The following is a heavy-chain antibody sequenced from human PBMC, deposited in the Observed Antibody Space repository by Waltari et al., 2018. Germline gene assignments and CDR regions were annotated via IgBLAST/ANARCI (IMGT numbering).Heavy chain of an antibody. Sequence: QVQLVQSGAEVKKSGASVKVSCKASGYTFTDLFIHWVRQAPGQGLEWMGRINPNSGDTSYAQRFQGRVTMTGDTSITTAYMELTGLRSDDTAIYYCARSGGGTTTFGVAEWGQGSLVTVSS. CDR2: INPNSGDT. J-gene: IGHJ4*02. D-gene: IGHD3-3*01. V-gene: IGHV1-2*06. CDR1: GYTFTDLF. CDR3: ARSGGGTTTFGVAE.